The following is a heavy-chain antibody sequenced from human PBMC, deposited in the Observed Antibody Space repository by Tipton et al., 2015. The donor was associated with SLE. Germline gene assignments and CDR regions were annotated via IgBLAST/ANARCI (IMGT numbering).Heavy chain of an antibody. D-gene: IGHD3-10*01. CDR1: GGSISSGSYY. J-gene: IGHJ5*02. Sequence: TLSLTCTVSGGSISSGSYYWSWIRQPPGKGLEWIGYIYYSGSTYYNPSLKSRVTISVDTSKNQFSLKLTYVAAADTAVYYCVRGGGSSSGRWFDPWGRGTLVTVSS. CDR3: VRGGGSSSGRWFDP. V-gene: IGHV4-30-4*01. CDR2: IYYSGST.